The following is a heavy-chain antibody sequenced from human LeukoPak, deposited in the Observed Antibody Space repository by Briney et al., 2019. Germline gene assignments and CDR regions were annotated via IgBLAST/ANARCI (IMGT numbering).Heavy chain of an antibody. CDR3: ARESYYYDSSGYPRKFDY. CDR2: IIPIFGTA. CDR1: GGTFSSYA. D-gene: IGHD3-22*01. Sequence: ASVKVSCKASGGTFSSYAISWVRQAPGQGLEWMGRIIPIFGTANYAQKFQGRVTITTDESTSTAYMELSSLRSEDTAVYYCARESYYYDSSGYPRKFDYWGQGTLVTVSS. V-gene: IGHV1-69*05. J-gene: IGHJ4*02.